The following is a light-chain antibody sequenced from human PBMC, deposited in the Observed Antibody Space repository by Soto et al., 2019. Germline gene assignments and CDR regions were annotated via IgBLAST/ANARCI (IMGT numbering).Light chain of an antibody. J-gene: IGKJ2*01. V-gene: IGKV3-20*01. CDR1: HSVSSSY. Sequence: EIGLTQSPGTLSLSPGERATLSCRASHSVSSSYLAWYQQKPGQATRPLIYGASSRATGIPDRFSGSGSGTYFTFKISSLEPEDIAVYYCQQYGSSPSGLYTFGQGTKLEIK. CDR3: QQYGSSPSGLYT. CDR2: GAS.